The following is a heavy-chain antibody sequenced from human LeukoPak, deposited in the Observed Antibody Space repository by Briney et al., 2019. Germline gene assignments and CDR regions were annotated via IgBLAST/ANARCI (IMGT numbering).Heavy chain of an antibody. CDR2: INPNSAGT. V-gene: IGHV1-2*02. Sequence: ASVKVSCKASGYTFTEYYMHWVRQAPGQGLEWMGWINPNSAGTNYAQKFQGRVTMARDTSISTGYMELGRLTSDDTAVYYCAYTRLRLGSYFDYWGQGTLVTVSS. J-gene: IGHJ4*02. CDR3: AYTRLRLGSYFDY. CDR1: GYTFTEYY. D-gene: IGHD5-12*01.